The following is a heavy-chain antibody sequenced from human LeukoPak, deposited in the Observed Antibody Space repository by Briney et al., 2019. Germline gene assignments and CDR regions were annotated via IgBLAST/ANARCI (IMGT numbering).Heavy chain of an antibody. J-gene: IGHJ4*02. Sequence: PGGSLRLSCAASGFTFSSYAMTWVRQAPGKGLEWVAGISGGGDTTYYADSVKGRFTISRDNSKNTLYLQMNSLRAEDTAVYYCAKSFGYSRSWFDYWGQGTPVTVSS. CDR1: GFTFSSYA. V-gene: IGHV3-23*01. CDR3: AKSFGYSRSWFDY. CDR2: ISGGGDTT. D-gene: IGHD6-13*01.